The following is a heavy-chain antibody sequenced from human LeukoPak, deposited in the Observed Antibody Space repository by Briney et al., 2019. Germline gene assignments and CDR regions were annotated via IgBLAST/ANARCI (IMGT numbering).Heavy chain of an antibody. V-gene: IGHV5-10-1*01. Sequence: GESLKISCKGSGYSFTSYWISWVRQMPGKGREWMGRIEPSDSYTNYSPSFQGHVTISADKSISTAYLQWSSLKASDTAMYYCARQWYSRLNWFDPWGQGTLVTVSS. D-gene: IGHD6-13*01. CDR1: GYSFTSYW. J-gene: IGHJ5*02. CDR3: ARQWYSRLNWFDP. CDR2: IEPSDSYT.